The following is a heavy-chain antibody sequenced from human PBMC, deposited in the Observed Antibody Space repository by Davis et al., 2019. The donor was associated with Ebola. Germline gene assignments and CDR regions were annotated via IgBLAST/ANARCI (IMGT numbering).Heavy chain of an antibody. J-gene: IGHJ4*02. CDR3: ARDLTLDY. D-gene: IGHD2-15*01. CDR2: IYFSGST. Sequence: MPSETLSLTCTVSGGSVSSGSYYWSWILQPPGKGLEWIANIYFSGSTNYNPSLKSRVTIAIDTSKNQFSRKLSSVTAADTAVYYCARDLTLDYWGQGTLVTVSS. CDR1: GGSVSSGSYY. V-gene: IGHV4-61*01.